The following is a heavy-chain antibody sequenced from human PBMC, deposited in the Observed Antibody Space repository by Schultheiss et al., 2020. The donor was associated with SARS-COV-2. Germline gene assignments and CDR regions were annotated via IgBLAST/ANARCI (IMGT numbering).Heavy chain of an antibody. J-gene: IGHJ4*02. V-gene: IGHV3-66*01. Sequence: GGSLRLSCAASGFAFGNAWMNWVRQAPGKGLEWVSVIYSGGSTYYADSVKGRFTISRDNSKNTLYLQMNSLRAEDTAVYYCASFPVNFQYCSSTSCYLRYWGQGSLATVAS. CDR3: ASFPVNFQYCSSTSCYLRY. CDR1: GFAFGNAW. D-gene: IGHD2-2*01. CDR2: IYSGGST.